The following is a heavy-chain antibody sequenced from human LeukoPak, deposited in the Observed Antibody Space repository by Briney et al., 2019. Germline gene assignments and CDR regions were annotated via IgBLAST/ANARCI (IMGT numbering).Heavy chain of an antibody. CDR1: GFIISNYN. CDR3: ARDRPYSGSHGGDY. V-gene: IGHV3-48*02. CDR2: ISGSSTTI. D-gene: IGHD1-26*01. J-gene: IGHJ4*02. Sequence: GGSMRLSCAASGFIISNYNMNWVRQAPGKGLEWVSYISGSSTTIYYADSVKGRFTISRDNAKNSLYLQMNSLRDEDTAVYYCARDRPYSGSHGGDYWGQGTLVTVSS.